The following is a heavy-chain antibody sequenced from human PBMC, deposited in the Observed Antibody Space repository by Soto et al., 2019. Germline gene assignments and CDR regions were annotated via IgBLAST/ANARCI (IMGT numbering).Heavy chain of an antibody. J-gene: IGHJ2*01. D-gene: IGHD3-22*01. CDR3: AREKNYYDSSGYYWYFDL. Sequence: ASVKVSCKASGYTFTGCYMHWVRQAPGQGLEWMGWINPNSGGTNYAQKFQGRVTMTRDTSISTAYMELSRLRSDDTAVYYCAREKNYYDSSGYYWYFDLWGRGTLVTVSS. CDR2: INPNSGGT. CDR1: GYTFTGCY. V-gene: IGHV1-2*02.